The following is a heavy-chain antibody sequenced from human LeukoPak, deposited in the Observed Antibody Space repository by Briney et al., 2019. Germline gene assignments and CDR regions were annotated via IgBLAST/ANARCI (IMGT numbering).Heavy chain of an antibody. CDR3: ARLVVYYYYMDV. CDR1: GFTFSSYG. CDR2: ISSSGSTI. Sequence: GGSLRLSCAASGFTFSSYGMHWVRQAPGKGLEWVSYISSSGSTIYYADSVKGRFTISRDNAKNSLYLQMNSLRAEDTAVYYCARLVVYYYYMDVWGKGTTVTISS. V-gene: IGHV3-48*04. J-gene: IGHJ6*03.